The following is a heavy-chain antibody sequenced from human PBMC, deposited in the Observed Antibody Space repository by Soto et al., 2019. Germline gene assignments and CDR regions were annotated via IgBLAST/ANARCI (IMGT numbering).Heavy chain of an antibody. CDR1: GGSISSGGYY. D-gene: IGHD3-10*01. V-gene: IGHV4-31*03. Sequence: QVQLQESGPGLVKPSQTLSLTCTVSGGSISSGGYYWSWIRQHPGKGLEWIGYIYYSGSTYYNPSLKSRVTISVDPSKNQFSLNLSSVTAADTAVYYCARAQSYGSGSYPQPNYYGMDVWGQGTTVTVSS. CDR3: ARAQSYGSGSYPQPNYYGMDV. J-gene: IGHJ6*02. CDR2: IYYSGST.